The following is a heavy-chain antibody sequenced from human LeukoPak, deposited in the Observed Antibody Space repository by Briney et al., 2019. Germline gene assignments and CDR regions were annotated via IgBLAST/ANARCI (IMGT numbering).Heavy chain of an antibody. V-gene: IGHV3-30*03. CDR1: GFTFSSYG. CDR2: ISYDGITK. Sequence: GGSLRLSCAASGFTFSSYGMHWVRQAPGKGLEWVAVISYDGITKYYADSVKGRFTISRDDSKNTLYLQMNSLRAEDTAVYYCAREEEDIVVVVAATVFDYWGQGTLVTVSS. CDR3: AREEEDIVVVVAATVFDY. J-gene: IGHJ4*02. D-gene: IGHD2-15*01.